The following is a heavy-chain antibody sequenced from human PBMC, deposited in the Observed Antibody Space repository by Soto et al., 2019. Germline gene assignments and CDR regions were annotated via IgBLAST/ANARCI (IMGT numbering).Heavy chain of an antibody. J-gene: IGHJ6*02. CDR3: AASRAYDSSDYSGFPYGMAV. V-gene: IGHV3-9*01. Sequence: EVQLEESGGDLVQPGRSLRLSCAASGFTFDDYAMHWVRQVPGKGLQWVSGLSWNGVTIGYAASVKGRFTISRDNAKKSLYLQMTGRSPDAPPLYYCAASRAYDSSDYSGFPYGMAVWGLGTKVAVSS. CDR2: LSWNGVTI. CDR1: GFTFDDYA. D-gene: IGHD3-22*01.